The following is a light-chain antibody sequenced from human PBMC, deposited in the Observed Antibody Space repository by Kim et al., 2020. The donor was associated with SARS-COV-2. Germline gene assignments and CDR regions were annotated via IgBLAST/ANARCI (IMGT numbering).Light chain of an antibody. J-gene: IGKJ4*01. CDR1: QDIGTF. Sequence: SVGDRVTITCRASQDIGTFLAWYQQKPGKAPKLLIYAASTLHSGVPSTFSGSGSGTEFTLTISSLQPEDFATYYCQQLDSYPQVTFGGGTKVDIK. CDR3: QQLDSYPQVT. V-gene: IGKV1-9*01. CDR2: AAS.